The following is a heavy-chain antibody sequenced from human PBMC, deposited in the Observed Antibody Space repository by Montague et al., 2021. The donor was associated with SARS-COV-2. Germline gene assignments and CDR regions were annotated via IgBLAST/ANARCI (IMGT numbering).Heavy chain of an antibody. Sequence: SETLSPTCAVSGGSITGFSWSWVRQHAGKGLEWIGRVTTSGTTNYSPSLRSRVTMSVDTSKNQFSLNLNSVTAADTAIYYCARTPTRPLSLDSWGQGTLVTVSS. CDR1: GGSITGFS. J-gene: IGHJ4*02. CDR3: ARTPTRPLSLDS. CDR2: VTTSGTT. V-gene: IGHV4-4*07. D-gene: IGHD6-6*01.